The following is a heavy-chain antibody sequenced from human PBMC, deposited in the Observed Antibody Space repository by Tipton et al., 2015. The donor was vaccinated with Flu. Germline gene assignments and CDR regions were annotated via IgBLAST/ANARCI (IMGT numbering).Heavy chain of an antibody. Sequence: GLVKPSETLSLTCTVSGGSISSYYWSWIRQPAGKGLEWIGRIYTSGSTNYNPSLKSRVTMSVDTSKNQFSLKLSSVTAADTAVYYCAAFVLPFWSGYGDAFDIWGQGTMVTVSS. V-gene: IGHV4-4*07. D-gene: IGHD3-3*01. CDR1: GGSISSYY. CDR2: IYTSGST. J-gene: IGHJ3*02. CDR3: AAFVLPFWSGYGDAFDI.